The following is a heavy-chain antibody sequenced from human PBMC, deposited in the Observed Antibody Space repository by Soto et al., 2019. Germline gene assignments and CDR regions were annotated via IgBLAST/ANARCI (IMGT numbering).Heavy chain of an antibody. CDR3: ARDSLVCYVFIAAAGPRWFAS. J-gene: IGHJ5*01. D-gene: IGHD6-13*01. V-gene: IGHV1-18*01. CDR2: ISAYNGNT. Sequence: ASVKVSCKASGYTFTSYGISWVRQAPGQGLEWMGWISAYNGNTNYAQKLQGRVTMTTDTSTSTAYMELRSLGSDDTAVYYCARDSLVCYVFIAAAGPRWFASCGQGTLVTVSS. CDR1: GYTFTSYG.